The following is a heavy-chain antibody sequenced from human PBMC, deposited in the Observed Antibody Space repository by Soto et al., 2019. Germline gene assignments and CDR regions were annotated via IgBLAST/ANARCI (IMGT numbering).Heavy chain of an antibody. D-gene: IGHD3-16*01. CDR1: GGSFSGYY. Sequence: SETLSLTCAVYGGSFSGYYWSWIRQPPGKGLEWIGEINHSGSTNYNPSLKSRVTISVDTSKNQFSLKLSFVTAADTAVYYCAWGQGYYYYGMDVWGQGTTVTVSS. J-gene: IGHJ6*02. CDR3: AWGQGYYYYGMDV. CDR2: INHSGST. V-gene: IGHV4-34*01.